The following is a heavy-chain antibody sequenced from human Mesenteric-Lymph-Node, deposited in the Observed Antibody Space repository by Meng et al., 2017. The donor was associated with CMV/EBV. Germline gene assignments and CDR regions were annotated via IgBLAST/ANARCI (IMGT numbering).Heavy chain of an antibody. CDR1: GYTFTDFY. V-gene: IGHV1-2*06. CDR3: ARDNVNPEGFDP. J-gene: IGHJ5*02. D-gene: IGHD2/OR15-2a*01. CDR2: INPNSGVS. Sequence: QVQLVQSRAEVGKPGASVMASCKASGYTFTDFYIHWVRQAPGQGLEWMGRINPNSGVSNSAQNFQGRVTMTRDTSISTAYMELGRLTSDDTAVYYCARDNVNPEGFDPWGQGTLVTVSS.